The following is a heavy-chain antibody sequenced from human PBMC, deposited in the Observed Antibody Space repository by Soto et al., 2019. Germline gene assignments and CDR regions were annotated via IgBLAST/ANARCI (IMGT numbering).Heavy chain of an antibody. D-gene: IGHD3-22*01. CDR2: IKSKTDGGTT. J-gene: IGHJ4*01. V-gene: IGHV3-15*07. CDR1: GFTFSNAW. Sequence: EVQLVESGGGLVKPGGSLRLSCAASGFTFSNAWINWVRQAPGKGLEWVGRIKSKTDGGTTDYAEPVKGRFAISRDDSNNMVYLQMNSLKIEDTAVYYCTTDPYSTIIIVRFDYWGHGTLVTVSS. CDR3: TTDPYSTIIIVRFDY.